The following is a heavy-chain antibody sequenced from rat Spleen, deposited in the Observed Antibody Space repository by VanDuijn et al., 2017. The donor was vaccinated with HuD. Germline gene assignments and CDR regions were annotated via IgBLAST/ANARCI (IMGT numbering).Heavy chain of an antibody. CDR1: GFSLTSNS. V-gene: IGHV2-34*01. CDR2: MWYDGDT. J-gene: IGHJ2*01. Sequence: QVQLKESGPGLVQPSETLSLTCTVSGFSLTSNSVSWVRQPSGRGPEWMGRMWYDGDTAYNSALKSRLSISRDTSKNQVFLKMSSLQTEDTATYYCAKVGFGVRDYWGQGVMVTVSS. CDR3: AKVGFGVRDY. D-gene: IGHD4-3*01.